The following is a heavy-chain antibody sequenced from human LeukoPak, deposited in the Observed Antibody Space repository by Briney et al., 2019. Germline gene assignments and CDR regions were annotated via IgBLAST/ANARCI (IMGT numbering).Heavy chain of an antibody. CDR1: GFIFSDYY. J-gene: IGHJ6*02. D-gene: IGHD6-6*01. V-gene: IGHV3-11*04. CDR2: LSSSGSTI. Sequence: GGSLRLSCAASGFIFSDYYMSWIRQDPGKGLEWVSYLSSSGSTIYYADSVKGRFTISRDNAKNSLYLQMNSLRAEDTAVYYCARDQGIAARRRGGYYYYGMDVWGQGTTVTVSS. CDR3: ARDQGIAARRRGGYYYYGMDV.